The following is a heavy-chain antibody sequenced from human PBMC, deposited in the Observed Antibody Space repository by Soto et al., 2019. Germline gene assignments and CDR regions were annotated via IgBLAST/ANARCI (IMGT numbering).Heavy chain of an antibody. CDR2: IYSGGST. V-gene: IGHV3-53*04. J-gene: IGHJ5*02. CDR3: ARLSGSWQSWFDP. CDR1: GFTVSSNY. D-gene: IGHD6-13*01. Sequence: GGSLRLSCAASGFTVSSNYMSWVRQAPGKGLEWVSVIYSGGSTYYADSVKGRFTISRHNSKNTLYLQMNSLRAEDTAVYYCARLSGSWQSWFDPWGQGTLVTVSS.